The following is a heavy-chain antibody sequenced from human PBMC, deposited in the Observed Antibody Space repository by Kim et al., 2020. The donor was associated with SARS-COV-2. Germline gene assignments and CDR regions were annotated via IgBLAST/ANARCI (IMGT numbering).Heavy chain of an antibody. CDR2: IYYSGST. J-gene: IGHJ6*02. CDR1: GGSISSSSYY. Sequence: SETLSLTCTVSGGSISSSSYYWGWIRQPPGKGLEWIGGIYYSGSTYYNPSLKSRVTISVDTSKNQFSLKLSSVTAADTAVYYCARRLGSSWTPGGYYYGMDVWGQGTTVTVSS. V-gene: IGHV4-39*01. D-gene: IGHD6-13*01. CDR3: ARRLGSSWTPGGYYYGMDV.